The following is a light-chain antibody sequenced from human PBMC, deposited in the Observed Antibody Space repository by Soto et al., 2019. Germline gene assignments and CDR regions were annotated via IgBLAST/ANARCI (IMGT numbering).Light chain of an antibody. CDR2: DVN. Sequence: QSALTKPASVSGSPGQSITVSCPGTSSDIGGSTYVSWYQQHPGKAPRLIIYDVNNRPSGVAARFSASKSGNTASLTISGLQAEDEADYYCTSYTRSGLYVFGTGTKLTVL. CDR1: SSDIGGSTY. V-gene: IGLV2-14*01. CDR3: TSYTRSGLYV. J-gene: IGLJ1*01.